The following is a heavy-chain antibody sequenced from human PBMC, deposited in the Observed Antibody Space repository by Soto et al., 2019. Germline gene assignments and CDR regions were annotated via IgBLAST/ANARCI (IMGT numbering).Heavy chain of an antibody. V-gene: IGHV4-34*01. CDR2: INHSGST. J-gene: IGHJ6*02. CDR1: GGSFSGYY. D-gene: IGHD3-3*01. CDR3: ARVLFYDFWSGYFRGPYYYGMDV. Sequence: SETLSLTCAVYGGSFSGYYWSWIRQPPGKGLEWIGEINHSGSTNYNPSLKSRVTISVDTSKNQFSLKMSSVTAADTVVYYCARVLFYDFWSGYFRGPYYYGMDVWGQGTTVTVSS.